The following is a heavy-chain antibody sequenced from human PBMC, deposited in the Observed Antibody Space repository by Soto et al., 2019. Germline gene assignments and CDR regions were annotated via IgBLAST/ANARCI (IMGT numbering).Heavy chain of an antibody. V-gene: IGHV3-23*01. CDR1: GFTFSSYA. CDR2: ISGSGGST. D-gene: IGHD3-9*01. CDR3: AKDLLGGFNYFDY. J-gene: IGHJ4*02. Sequence: SGGSLRLSCAASGFTFSSYAMSWVRQAPGKGLEWVSAISGSGGSTYYADSVKGRFTISRDNSKNTLYLQMNSLRAEDTAVYYCAKDLLGGFNYFDYWGQGTLVTVSS.